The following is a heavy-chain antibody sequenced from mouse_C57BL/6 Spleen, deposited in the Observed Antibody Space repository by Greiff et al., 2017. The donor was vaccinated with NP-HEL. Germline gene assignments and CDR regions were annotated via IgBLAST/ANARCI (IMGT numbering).Heavy chain of an antibody. CDR3: ARGLYYDYDVRVGYFDY. CDR2: INPNNGGT. D-gene: IGHD2-4*01. J-gene: IGHJ2*01. V-gene: IGHV1-26*01. CDR1: GYTFTDYY. Sequence: EVQLQQSGPELVKPGASVKISCKASGYTFTDYYMNWVKQSHGQSLEWIGDINPNNGGTSYNQKFKGKATLTVDKSSSTAYMELRSLTSEDSAVYYCARGLYYDYDVRVGYFDYWGQGTTLTVSS.